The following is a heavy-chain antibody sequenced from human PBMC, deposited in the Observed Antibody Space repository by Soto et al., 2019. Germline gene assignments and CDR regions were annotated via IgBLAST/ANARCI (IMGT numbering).Heavy chain of an antibody. D-gene: IGHD6-25*01. Sequence: SETLSLTCSASGGSITSSSHFWGWVRQPPGKGLEWIGTIYFTGNTYYTPSLKSRLTMSIDTSKNELSLRLNSVTAADTAVYYCAGQTFTIAAASYGRSNWFDPWGPGTLVTVSS. CDR2: IYFTGNT. J-gene: IGHJ5*02. CDR1: GGSITSSSHF. CDR3: AGQTFTIAAASYGRSNWFDP. V-gene: IGHV4-39*01.